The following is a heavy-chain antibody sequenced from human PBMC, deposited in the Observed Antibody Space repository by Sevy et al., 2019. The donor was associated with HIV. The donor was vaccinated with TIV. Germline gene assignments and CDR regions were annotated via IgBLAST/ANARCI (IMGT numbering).Heavy chain of an antibody. D-gene: IGHD3-16*01. CDR1: GFSFSTYD. CDR3: AKENHAFYFAY. Sequence: GGSLRLSCAASGFSFSTYDMSWVRQAPGKGLEWVSSITDSGRATYYADSVKGRFTISRDKSKNTLSLQMNSLRAEDTAIYYWAKENHAFYFAYWGQGTLVTFSS. V-gene: IGHV3-23*01. J-gene: IGHJ4*02. CDR2: ITDSGRAT.